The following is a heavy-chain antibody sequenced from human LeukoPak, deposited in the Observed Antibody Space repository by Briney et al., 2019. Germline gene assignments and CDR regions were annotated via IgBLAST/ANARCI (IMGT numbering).Heavy chain of an antibody. CDR1: GFTFTDYS. D-gene: IGHD3-22*01. Sequence: GSLRLSCAAAGFTFTDYSMNWVRQAPGKGLEYVSAISSNGGSTYYANSVKGRFTISRDNSKNTLYLQMGSLRAEDTAVYYCAKQGSSGYGPYYFDYWGQGTLVTVSS. CDR3: AKQGSSGYGPYYFDY. J-gene: IGHJ4*02. V-gene: IGHV3-64*01. CDR2: ISSNGGST.